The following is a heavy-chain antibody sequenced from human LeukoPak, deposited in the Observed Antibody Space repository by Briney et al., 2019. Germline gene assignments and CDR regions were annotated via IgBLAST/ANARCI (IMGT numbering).Heavy chain of an antibody. CDR1: GFTFSSYA. V-gene: IGHV3-23*01. CDR3: ANPHGIRHRQILGMSYFDY. D-gene: IGHD7-27*01. J-gene: IGHJ4*02. CDR2: ISGSGGST. Sequence: GGSLRLSCAASGFTFSSYAMSWVRQAPGKGLEWVSAISGSGGSTYYADPVKGRFTISRDNSKNTLYLQMNSLRAEDTAVYYCANPHGIRHRQILGMSYFDYWGQGTLVTVSS.